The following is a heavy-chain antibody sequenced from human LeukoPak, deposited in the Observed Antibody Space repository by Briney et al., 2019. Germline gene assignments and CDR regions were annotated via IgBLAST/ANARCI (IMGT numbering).Heavy chain of an antibody. CDR2: INGNPSNT. CDR1: GFTFSSYA. J-gene: IGHJ5*01. CDR3: ARKDSGWYDC. Sequence: GGSLRLSCTASGFTFSSYAMTWVRQAPGRGLEWVSSINGNPSNTYYADSVKGRFTISRDNSKNTLYLQMNSLRAEDTAMYYCARKDSGWYDCWGQGTLVTVSS. V-gene: IGHV3-23*01. D-gene: IGHD2-15*01.